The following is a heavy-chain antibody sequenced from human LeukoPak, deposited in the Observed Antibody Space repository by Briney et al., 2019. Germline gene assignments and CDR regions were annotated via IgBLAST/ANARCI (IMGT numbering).Heavy chain of an antibody. CDR1: GFTFRNKW. CDR3: AKWDFG. CDR2: INSDGSIT. D-gene: IGHD1-26*01. J-gene: IGHJ4*02. V-gene: IGHV3-74*01. Sequence: GGSLRLSCAASGFTFRNKWMHWVRQVPGKGPVWVSRINSDGSITNYADSVKGRFTISRDNAKNTVYLQMNSLRAEDTAVYYCAKWDFGWGQGALVTVSS.